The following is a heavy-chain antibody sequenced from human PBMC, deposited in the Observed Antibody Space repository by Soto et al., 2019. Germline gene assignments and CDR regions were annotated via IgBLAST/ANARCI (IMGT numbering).Heavy chain of an antibody. V-gene: IGHV1-69*13. Sequence: ASVKVSCKASGGTFSSYAISWVRQAPGQGLEWMGGIIPIFGTANYAQKFQGRVTITADESTSTAYMELSSLRSEDTAVYYCASRNYDSSGYYYYSYGMDVWGQGTTVTLSS. CDR1: GGTFSSYA. D-gene: IGHD3-22*01. CDR3: ASRNYDSSGYYYYSYGMDV. J-gene: IGHJ6*02. CDR2: IIPIFGTA.